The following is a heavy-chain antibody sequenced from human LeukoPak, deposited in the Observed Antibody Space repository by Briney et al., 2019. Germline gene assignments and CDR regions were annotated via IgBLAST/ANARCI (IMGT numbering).Heavy chain of an antibody. D-gene: IGHD1-20*01. CDR3: ARAITAGSGFDY. V-gene: IGHV3-48*04. J-gene: IGHJ4*02. Sequence: PGGSLRLSCAASGFTFSSYSMNWARQAPGKGLEWVSYISSSGSTIYYADSVKGRFTISRDNAKNSLYLQMNSLRAEDTAVYYCARAITAGSGFDYWGQGTLVTVSS. CDR2: ISSSGSTI. CDR1: GFTFSSYS.